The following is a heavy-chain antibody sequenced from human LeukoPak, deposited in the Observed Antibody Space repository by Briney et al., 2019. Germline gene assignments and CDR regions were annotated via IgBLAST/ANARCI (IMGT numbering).Heavy chain of an antibody. CDR1: GYTFTGYY. Sequence: ASVKVSCKASGYTFTGYYMHWVRQAPGQGLEWMGWINPNSGGTNYAQKFQGRVTMTRDTSISTAYMELSSLRSEDTAVYYCALQVPGDYGDYGYFDLWGRGTLVTVSS. J-gene: IGHJ2*01. CDR3: ALQVPGDYGDYGYFDL. D-gene: IGHD4-17*01. CDR2: INPNSGGT. V-gene: IGHV1-2*02.